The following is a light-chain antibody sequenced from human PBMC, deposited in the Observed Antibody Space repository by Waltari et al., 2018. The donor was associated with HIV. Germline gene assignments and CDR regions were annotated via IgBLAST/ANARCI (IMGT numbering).Light chain of an antibody. CDR2: AAS. CDR1: QNINSY. CDR3: QQSFSAPS. J-gene: IGKJ1*01. Sequence: DIQMTQSPSSLSASVGVRVTITCRANQNINSYLNWYQHKPGKAPKLLVYAASRLQGGGPSRFSGSGAGTEFTLTISSLQPDDFATYYCQQSFSAPSVGQGTRVEIK. V-gene: IGKV1-39*01.